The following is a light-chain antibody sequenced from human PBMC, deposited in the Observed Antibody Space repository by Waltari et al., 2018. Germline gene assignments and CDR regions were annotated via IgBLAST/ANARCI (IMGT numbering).Light chain of an antibody. CDR1: SSDVGGYKF. CDR2: EVN. J-gene: IGLJ1*01. CDR3: SSYAGSNNLV. V-gene: IGLV2-8*01. Sequence: QSALTPPPSASGSPGQSVTISCTGTSSDVGGYKFVSWYQQHPGRAPKLMIYEVNQRPSGVPDRFSGSKSGNTASLTVSGLQAEDEADYYCSSYAGSNNLVFGTGTKVTVL.